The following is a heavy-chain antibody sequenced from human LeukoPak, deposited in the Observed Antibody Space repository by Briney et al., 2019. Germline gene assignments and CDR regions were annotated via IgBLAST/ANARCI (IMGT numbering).Heavy chain of an antibody. CDR3: ARDGYCSSTSCWAMYYYYGMDV. Sequence: GGSLRLSCAASGFTFSSYSMNWVRQAPGKGLEWVSSISSSSSYIYYADSVKGRFTISRDNAKNSLYLQMNSLRAEDTAVYYCARDGYCSSTSCWAMYYYYGMDVWGKGTTVTASS. CDR2: ISSSSSYI. J-gene: IGHJ6*04. CDR1: GFTFSSYS. V-gene: IGHV3-21*01. D-gene: IGHD2-2*03.